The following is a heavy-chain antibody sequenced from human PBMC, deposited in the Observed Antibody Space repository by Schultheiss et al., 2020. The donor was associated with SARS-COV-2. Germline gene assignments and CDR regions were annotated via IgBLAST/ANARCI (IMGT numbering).Heavy chain of an antibody. J-gene: IGHJ4*02. V-gene: IGHV3-21*01. D-gene: IGHD2-8*01. Sequence: GGSLRLSCAASGFTVSSNYMSWVRQAPGKGLEWVSSISSSSSYIYYADSVKGRFTISRDNAKNSLYLQMNSLRAEDTAVYYCARDGTRILYGRYWGQGTLVTVSS. CDR3: ARDGTRILYGRY. CDR2: ISSSSSYI. CDR1: GFTVSSNY.